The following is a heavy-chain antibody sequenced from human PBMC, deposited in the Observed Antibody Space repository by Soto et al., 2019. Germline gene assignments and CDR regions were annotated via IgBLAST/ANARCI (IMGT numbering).Heavy chain of an antibody. V-gene: IGHV3-33*01. D-gene: IGHD6-19*01. J-gene: IGHJ4*02. CDR1: GFTFSAYG. CDR2: IWFDGSNK. CDR3: VSGSRTSGWEYFFDY. Sequence: QVQLVESGGGLVQPGRSLRLSCAASGFTFSAYGIHWVRQAPGKGLEWMALIWFDGSNKFYGDSVKGRFTISRDNSKNTVSLQMDSLRAEDTAVYYGVSGSRTSGWEYFFDYWGQGTLVTVSS.